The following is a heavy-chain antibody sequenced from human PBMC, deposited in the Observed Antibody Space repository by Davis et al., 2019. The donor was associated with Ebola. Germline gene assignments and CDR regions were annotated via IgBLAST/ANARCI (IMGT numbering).Heavy chain of an antibody. J-gene: IGHJ4*02. CDR1: DGSFSGYY. V-gene: IGHV4-34*01. D-gene: IGHD1-26*01. Sequence: SETLSLTCAVYDGSFSGYYWTWIRQTPGRGLEWIGDINHRGSTNYNPSLKSRVTISIDTSRNQFSLKLNSVTAADTAVYYCVRKMESGSYKNFDYWGQGGRVTVSS. CDR3: VRKMESGSYKNFDY. CDR2: INHRGST.